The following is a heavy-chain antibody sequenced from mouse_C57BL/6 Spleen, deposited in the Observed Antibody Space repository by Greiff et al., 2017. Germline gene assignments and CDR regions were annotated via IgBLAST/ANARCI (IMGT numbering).Heavy chain of an antibody. CDR1: GYSITSGYY. CDR3: ARDLLSAY. Sequence: VQLQESGPGLVKPSQSLSLTCSVTGYSITSGYYWNWIRQFPGNKLEWMGYISYDGSNNYNPSLKNRISITRDTSKNQFFLKLNSVTTEDTATYYCARDLLSAYWGQGTLVTVSA. V-gene: IGHV3-6*01. D-gene: IGHD2-10*01. J-gene: IGHJ3*01. CDR2: ISYDGSN.